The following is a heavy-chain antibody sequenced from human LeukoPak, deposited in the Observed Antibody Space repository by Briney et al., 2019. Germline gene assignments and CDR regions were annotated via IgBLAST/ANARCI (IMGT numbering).Heavy chain of an antibody. CDR1: GYTFTSSD. V-gene: IGHV1-8*01. J-gene: IGHJ5*02. CDR3: VRAIRTTVTTFWFDP. D-gene: IGHD4-17*01. Sequence: ASVKVSCKTSGYTFTSSDINWVRQATGQGLEWMGWMNPNSGNTGYAQNFQGRVTMTRDTSISTAYMELSSLRSVDTAVYYCVRAIRTTVTTFWFDPWGQGTLVTVSS. CDR2: MNPNSGNT.